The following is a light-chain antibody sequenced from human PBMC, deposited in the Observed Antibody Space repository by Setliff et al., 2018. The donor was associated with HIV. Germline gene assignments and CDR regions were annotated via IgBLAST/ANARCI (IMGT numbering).Light chain of an antibody. Sequence: QSALAQPPSASATPGQRVTISCSGSSSNIGRNTVTWYQQLPGPTPKLLISSNNQRPSGVPDRFSGSRSATSAPLAITSHQSEDEAVYYGAAGDDSMNGVICGGGTKVTV. CDR1: SSNIGRNT. CDR3: AAGDDSMNGVI. V-gene: IGLV1-44*01. J-gene: IGLJ2*01. CDR2: SNN.